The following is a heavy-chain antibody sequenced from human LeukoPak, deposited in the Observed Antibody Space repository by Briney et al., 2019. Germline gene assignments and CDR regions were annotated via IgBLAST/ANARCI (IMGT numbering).Heavy chain of an antibody. CDR2: ISDYNGNT. V-gene: IGHV1-18*01. J-gene: IGHJ5*02. Sequence: ASVKVSCKASGYTFTSYGISWVRQAPGQGLEWMGWISDYNGNTNYAQKLQGRVTMTTDTSTSTAYMELRSLRSDDTAVYYCARDLYRDSLPVXXFDPWGQGTLVTVSS. CDR3: ARDLYRDSLPVXXFDP. CDR1: GYTFTSYG. D-gene: IGHD4-11*01.